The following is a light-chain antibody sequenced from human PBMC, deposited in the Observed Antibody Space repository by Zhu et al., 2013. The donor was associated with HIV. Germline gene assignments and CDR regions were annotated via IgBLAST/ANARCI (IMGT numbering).Light chain of an antibody. CDR3: QVWDSRSDHEI. J-gene: IGLJ2*01. CDR1: SIVSKS. V-gene: IGLV3-21*02. CDR2: DDS. Sequence: SYVLTQPPSVSVAPGQTARITCGGNSIVSKSVHWYQQKPGQAPVVVVHDDSDRPSGIPERFSGSNPGNTATLTISRVEAGDEADYYCQVWDSRSDHEIFGGGTKLTVL.